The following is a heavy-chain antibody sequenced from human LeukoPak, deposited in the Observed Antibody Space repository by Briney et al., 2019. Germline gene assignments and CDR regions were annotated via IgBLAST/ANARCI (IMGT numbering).Heavy chain of an antibody. CDR2: IGGRGTST. CDR1: GFTFSSYT. V-gene: IGHV3-23*01. J-gene: IGHJ5*02. CDR3: GKEGGA. Sequence: GGSLRLSCAASGFTFSSYTMTWVRQAPGKGLEWVSAIGGRGTSTYYADSLEGRFTIVRDNSKDMVYLQMNSLKVEDTAIYYCGKEGGAWGQGTQVTVSS. D-gene: IGHD3-16*01.